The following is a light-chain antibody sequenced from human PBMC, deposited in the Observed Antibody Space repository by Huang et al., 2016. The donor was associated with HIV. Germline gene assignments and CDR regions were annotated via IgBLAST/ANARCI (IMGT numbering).Light chain of an antibody. CDR1: QSVSSSY. Sequence: EIVLTQSPGTLSLSPGERATLSCRASQSVSSSYLAWYQHKPGPAPRLLIYGASGRATGIPDRFSGSGSGTDFTLTISRLEPEDFAMYYCHHYGTSPQTFGQGTKVEIK. V-gene: IGKV3-20*01. CDR3: HHYGTSPQT. CDR2: GAS. J-gene: IGKJ1*01.